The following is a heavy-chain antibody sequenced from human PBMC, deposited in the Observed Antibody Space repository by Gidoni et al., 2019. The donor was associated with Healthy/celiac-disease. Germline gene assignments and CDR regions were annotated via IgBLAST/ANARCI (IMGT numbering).Heavy chain of an antibody. V-gene: IGHV4-59*01. D-gene: IGHD6-13*01. CDR1: GGSISSYY. Sequence: QVQLQESGPGLVKPSETLSLTCTVSGGSISSYYWSWIRQPPGKGLEWIGYIYYSGSTNYNPSLKSRVTISVDTSKNQFSLKLSSVTAADTAVYYCAREYSSSWYHWFDPWGQGTLVTVSS. CDR2: IYYSGST. CDR3: AREYSSSWYHWFDP. J-gene: IGHJ5*02.